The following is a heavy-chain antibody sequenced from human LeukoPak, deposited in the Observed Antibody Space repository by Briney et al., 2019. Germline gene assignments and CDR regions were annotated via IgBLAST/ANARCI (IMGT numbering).Heavy chain of an antibody. D-gene: IGHD4-17*01. J-gene: IGHJ4*02. CDR1: GFTFDDYA. CDR3: AKDKGFDYGGDYFDY. V-gene: IGHV3-9*01. CDR2: ISWNSGSI. Sequence: GGSLRLSCAASGFTFDDYAMHWVRQAPGKGLEWVSGISWNSGSIGYADSVKGRFTISRDNAKNSLYLQMNSLRAEDTALYYCAKDKGFDYGGDYFDYWGQGTLVTVSS.